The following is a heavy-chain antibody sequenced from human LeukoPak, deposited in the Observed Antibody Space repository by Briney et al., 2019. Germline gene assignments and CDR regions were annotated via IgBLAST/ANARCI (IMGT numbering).Heavy chain of an antibody. D-gene: IGHD1-26*01. CDR2: ISSSSSYI. V-gene: IGHV3-21*01. Sequence: GGSLRLSCAASGFTFSSYSMNWVRRAPGKGLEWVSSISSSSSYIYYADSVKGRFTISRDNAKNSLYLQMNSLRAEDTAVYYCARGGSYYGAFDIWGQGTMVTVSS. J-gene: IGHJ3*02. CDR1: GFTFSSYS. CDR3: ARGGSYYGAFDI.